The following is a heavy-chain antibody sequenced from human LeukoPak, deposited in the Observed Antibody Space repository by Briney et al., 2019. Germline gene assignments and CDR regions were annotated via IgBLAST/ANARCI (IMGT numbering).Heavy chain of an antibody. CDR1: GYTFTDYY. CDR2: INPNSGGT. J-gene: IGHJ4*02. V-gene: IGHV1-2*02. Sequence: ASVKVSCKASGYTFTDYYMHWVRQAPGQGLEWMGWINPNSGGTNYAQKFQGRVTMTRDTSISTAYMELSSLRPDDTAVYYCARDRGVTTDLDYWGQGTLVTVSS. CDR3: ARDRGVTTDLDY. D-gene: IGHD4-17*01.